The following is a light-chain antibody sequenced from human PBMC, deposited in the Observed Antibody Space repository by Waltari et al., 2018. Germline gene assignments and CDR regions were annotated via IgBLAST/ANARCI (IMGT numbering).Light chain of an antibody. CDR3: QVWDSTSDHVV. CDR1: KIGSKS. J-gene: IGLJ3*02. CDR2: DDR. V-gene: IGLV3-21*03. Sequence: SYVLTQPPSVSVAPGKTATITCGGNKIGSKSLHWYQQEPGQAPVLVVYDDRDRPSGIPDRFSGSNSGNTATLTINRVEAGDEADYYCQVWDSTSDHVVFGGGTKLTVL.